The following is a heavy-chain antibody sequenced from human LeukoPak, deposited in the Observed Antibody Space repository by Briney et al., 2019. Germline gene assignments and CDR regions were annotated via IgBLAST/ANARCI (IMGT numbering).Heavy chain of an antibody. CDR2: MSPNSGNA. J-gene: IGHJ3*02. Sequence: ASVKVSCKASGYTFTSYGISWVRQAPGQGLQWMGWMSPNSGNAVYAQKFQGRATMTRSTSINTAYMELSSLRSEDTAVYYCARGSSRSFDIWGLGTMVTVSS. V-gene: IGHV1-8*02. CDR3: ARGSSRSFDI. CDR1: GYTFTSYG. D-gene: IGHD3-10*01.